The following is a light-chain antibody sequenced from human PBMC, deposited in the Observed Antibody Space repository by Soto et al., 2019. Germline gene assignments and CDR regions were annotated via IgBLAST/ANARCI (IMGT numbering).Light chain of an antibody. J-gene: IGKJ1*01. CDR2: GAS. CDR3: QQYGSSPET. CDR1: QSVSNNY. Sequence: ETVLTQSPGTLSLSPGERATVSCRASQSVSNNYLAWYQQKPGQAPRLLIYGASSRATGIPDRFSGSGSGTDFTLTISRLEPEDFAVYYCQQYGSSPETFGQGTKVDIK. V-gene: IGKV3-20*01.